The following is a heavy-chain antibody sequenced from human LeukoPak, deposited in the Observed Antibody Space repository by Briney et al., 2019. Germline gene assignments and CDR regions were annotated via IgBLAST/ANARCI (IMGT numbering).Heavy chain of an antibody. CDR1: GYSFTSYW. V-gene: IGHV5-51*01. D-gene: IGHD5-18*01. Sequence: GESLKISCKGSGYSFTSYWIGWVRQMPGKGLEWMGIIYPGDSDTRYSPSFQGQVTISADKSISTAYLQWSSLKASDTAMYYCARRSPGCSYGSDMFDYWGQGTLVTVSS. J-gene: IGHJ4*02. CDR3: ARRSPGCSYGSDMFDY. CDR2: IYPGDSDT.